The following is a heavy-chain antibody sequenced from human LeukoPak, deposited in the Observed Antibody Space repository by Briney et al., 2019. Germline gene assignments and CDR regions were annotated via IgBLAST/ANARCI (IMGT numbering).Heavy chain of an antibody. V-gene: IGHV4-34*01. CDR1: GGSFSGYY. CDR2: INHSGST. J-gene: IGHJ6*02. CDR3: ARGAPGFLPYGMDV. D-gene: IGHD3-3*01. Sequence: SETLSLTCAVYGGSFSGYYRSWIRQPPGKGLEWIGEINHSGSTNYNPSLKSRVTISVDTSKNQFSLKLNSVTAADTAVYYCARGAPGFLPYGMDVWGQGTTVTVSS.